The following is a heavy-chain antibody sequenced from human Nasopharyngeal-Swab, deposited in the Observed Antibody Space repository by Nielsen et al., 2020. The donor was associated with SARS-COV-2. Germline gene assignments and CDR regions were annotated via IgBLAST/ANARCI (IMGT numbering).Heavy chain of an antibody. J-gene: IGHJ4*02. D-gene: IGHD3-9*01. Sequence: WVRQAPGQGLEWMGWINTNTGHPTYAQGFTGRFVFSLDTSVSTAYLQISSLKAEDTAVYYCARGPYLGPLDSDILTGYLYYFDYWGQGTLVTSPQ. V-gene: IGHV7-4-1*02. CDR3: ARGPYLGPLDSDILTGYLYYFDY. CDR2: INTNTGHP.